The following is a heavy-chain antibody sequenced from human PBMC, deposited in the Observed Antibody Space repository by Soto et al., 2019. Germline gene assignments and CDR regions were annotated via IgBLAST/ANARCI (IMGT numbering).Heavy chain of an antibody. V-gene: IGHV3-30-3*01. CDR3: ARDYFAQIMGKTTVTTTFYGY. CDR1: GFTFSSYA. D-gene: IGHD4-4*01. J-gene: IGHJ4*02. CDR2: ISYDGSNK. Sequence: QVQLVESGGGVVQPGRSLRLSCAASGFTFSSYAMHWVRQAPGKGLEWVAVISYDGSNKYYADSVKGRFTISRDNSKNTLYLQMNSLRAEDTAVYYCARDYFAQIMGKTTVTTTFYGYWGQGTLVTVSS.